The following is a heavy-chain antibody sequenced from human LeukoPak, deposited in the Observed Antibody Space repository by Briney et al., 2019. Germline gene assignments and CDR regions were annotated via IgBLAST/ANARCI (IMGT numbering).Heavy chain of an antibody. J-gene: IGHJ4*02. Sequence: GGSLRLSCAASGFTFSSYAMSWVRQAPGKGLEWVSGISASGGITYYADSVKGRFTISRDNPKNTLYLQMNSLRAEDTAVYYCAKDQGYEEAMTRGYFDYWGQGTLVTVSS. CDR2: ISASGGIT. CDR1: GFTFSSYA. V-gene: IGHV3-23*01. CDR3: AKDQGYEEAMTRGYFDY. D-gene: IGHD2-2*01.